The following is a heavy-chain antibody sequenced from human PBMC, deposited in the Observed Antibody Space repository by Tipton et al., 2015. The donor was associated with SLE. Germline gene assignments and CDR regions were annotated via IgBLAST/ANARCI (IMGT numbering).Heavy chain of an antibody. J-gene: IGHJ5*01. V-gene: IGHV1-8*03. Sequence: QSGPEVKKPGASVKVSCKASGYTFTSYEINWVRQATGQGLEWMGWMNPNSGNTGYAQKFQGRVTITRSTSISTAYMELSSLTSEDTAVYYCARGLAYCRDCSSLWFDSWGQGTLVTVSS. CDR3: ARGLAYCRDCSSLWFDS. CDR2: MNPNSGNT. CDR1: GYTFTSYE. D-gene: IGHD2-21*01.